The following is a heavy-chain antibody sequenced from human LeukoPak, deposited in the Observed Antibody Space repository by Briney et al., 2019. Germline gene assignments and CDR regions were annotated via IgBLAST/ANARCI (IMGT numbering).Heavy chain of an antibody. J-gene: IGHJ3*02. CDR1: GGSISSGSYY. CDR2: IFASGST. CDR3: ARDRVDYGDYVSVFDI. D-gene: IGHD4-17*01. Sequence: SETLSLTCTVSGGSISSGSYYWSWIRQPAGKGLEWIGRIFASGSTNHNPSLKSRVTISVHPSKNQFSLKLNSVTAADTAVYYCARDRVDYGDYVSVFDIWGQGTMVTVSS. V-gene: IGHV4-61*02.